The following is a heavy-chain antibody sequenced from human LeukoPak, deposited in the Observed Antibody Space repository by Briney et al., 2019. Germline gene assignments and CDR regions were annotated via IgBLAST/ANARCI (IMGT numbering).Heavy chain of an antibody. CDR1: GFTFSSYS. J-gene: IGHJ4*02. D-gene: IGHD3-22*01. Sequence: GGSLRLSCAASGFTFSSYSMNWVRQAPGKGLEWVSSISSSSSYIYYADSVKGRFTISRDNAKNSLYLQMNSLRAEDTVVYYCARDSDYYDSSGYSRDFDYWGQGTLVTVSS. V-gene: IGHV3-21*01. CDR2: ISSSSSYI. CDR3: ARDSDYYDSSGYSRDFDY.